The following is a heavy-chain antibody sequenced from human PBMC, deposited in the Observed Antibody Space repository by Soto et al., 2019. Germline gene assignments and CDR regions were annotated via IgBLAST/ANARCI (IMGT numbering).Heavy chain of an antibody. J-gene: IGHJ4*02. CDR2: ISAYYGNT. Sequence: QVQLVQSGAEVKKPGASVKVSCKASGYTFTSYGISWVRQAPGQGLEWMGWISAYYGNTNYAQKLQGRVTITADTSTSTAYMELSSLRSDDTAVYYCARDLLEWGLGGYRTDYWGQGTLVTVSS. V-gene: IGHV1-18*01. D-gene: IGHD3-3*01. CDR3: ARDLLEWGLGGYRTDY. CDR1: GYTFTSYG.